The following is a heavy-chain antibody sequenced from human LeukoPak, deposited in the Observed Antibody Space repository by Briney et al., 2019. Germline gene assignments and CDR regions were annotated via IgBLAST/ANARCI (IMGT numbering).Heavy chain of an antibody. V-gene: IGHV3-48*03. Sequence: GGSLRLSCAASGFTFSSFEMNWVRQAPGKGLEWVSYISSSGSTISYADSVKGRFTISRDNAKNSLYLQMNSLRAEDTAVYYCSRDRSAYSGYDLLDYWGQGTLVTASS. CDR3: SRDRSAYSGYDLLDY. CDR1: GFTFSSFE. CDR2: ISSSGSTI. J-gene: IGHJ4*02. D-gene: IGHD5-12*01.